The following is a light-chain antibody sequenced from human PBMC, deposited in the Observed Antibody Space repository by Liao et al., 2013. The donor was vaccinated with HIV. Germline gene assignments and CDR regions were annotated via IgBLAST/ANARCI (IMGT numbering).Light chain of an antibody. J-gene: IGLJ1*01. V-gene: IGLV3-1*01. Sequence: SYEVTQPPSVSVSPGQTASITCSGRTLGDKYVCWYQQRPGQSPVLVMYQNTKRPSGIPERFSGSNSGNTATLTISGTQAMDEADYYCQLWDSSSDHPYVFGTGTQVTVL. CDR3: QLWDSSSDHPYV. CDR1: TLGDKY. CDR2: QNT.